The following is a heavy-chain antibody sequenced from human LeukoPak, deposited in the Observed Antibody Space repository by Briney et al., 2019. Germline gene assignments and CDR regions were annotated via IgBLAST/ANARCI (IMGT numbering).Heavy chain of an antibody. CDR3: ARGSGRRYYYYYGMDV. J-gene: IGHJ6*02. Sequence: ASVKVSCKASGYTFTGYCMHWVRQAPGQGLEWMGWINPNSGGTNYAQKFQGRVTMTRDTSISTVYMELSRLRSDDTAVYYCARGSGRRYYYYYGMDVWGQGTTVTVSS. CDR1: GYTFTGYC. CDR2: INPNSGGT. V-gene: IGHV1-2*02. D-gene: IGHD3-10*01.